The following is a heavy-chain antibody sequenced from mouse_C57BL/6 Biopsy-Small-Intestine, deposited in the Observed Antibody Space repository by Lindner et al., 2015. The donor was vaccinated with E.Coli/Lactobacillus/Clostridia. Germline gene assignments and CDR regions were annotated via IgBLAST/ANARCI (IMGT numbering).Heavy chain of an antibody. CDR2: INPNTGGT. Sequence: VQLQESGPELVKPGTSVKISCKASGYSFTGYYMHWVKQSPEKSLEWIGEINPNTGGTTYNQRFKAKATLTVDTSSSTAFMQLKSLTSEDSAVCYCARSGGNYVGDYWGQGTTLTVPS. D-gene: IGHD2-1*01. CDR1: GYSFTGYY. CDR3: ARSGGNYVGDY. V-gene: IGHV1-42*01. J-gene: IGHJ2*01.